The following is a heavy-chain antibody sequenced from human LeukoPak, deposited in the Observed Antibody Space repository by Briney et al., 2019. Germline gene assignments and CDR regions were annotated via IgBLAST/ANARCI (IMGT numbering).Heavy chain of an antibody. CDR1: GYTFISYG. D-gene: IGHD6-6*01. CDR2: ISAYNGNT. Sequence: ASVKVSCKASGYTFISYGISWMRQAPGQGLEWMGWISAYNGNTNYAQKLQGRVTMTTDTSTSTAYMELRSLRSDDTAVYYCAREKSSSYYFDYWGQGTVVTVSS. CDR3: AREKSSSYYFDY. J-gene: IGHJ4*02. V-gene: IGHV1-18*01.